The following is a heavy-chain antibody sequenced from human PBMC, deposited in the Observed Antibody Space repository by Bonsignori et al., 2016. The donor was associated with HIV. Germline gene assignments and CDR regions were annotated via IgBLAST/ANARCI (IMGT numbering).Heavy chain of an antibody. V-gene: IGHV4-34*01. CDR1: GGSFSGYY. CDR3: AIGSHGGDDILTGYPKFDY. Sequence: SETLSLTCAVYGGSFSGYYWSWIRQPPGKGLEWIGEINHSGSTNYNPSLKSRVTISVDTSKNQFSLKLSSVTAADTAVYYCAIGSHGGDDILTGYPKFDYWGQGTLVTVSS. J-gene: IGHJ4*02. CDR2: INHSGST. D-gene: IGHD3-9*01.